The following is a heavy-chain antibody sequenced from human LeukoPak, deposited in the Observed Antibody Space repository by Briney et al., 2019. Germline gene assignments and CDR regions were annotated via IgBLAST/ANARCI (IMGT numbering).Heavy chain of an antibody. CDR2: IYYSGST. J-gene: IGHJ4*02. D-gene: IGHD3-22*01. CDR3: ARQMGNDYYDSSGPSIFDY. CDR1: GGSISSGDYY. V-gene: IGHV4-30-4*01. Sequence: SETLSLTCTVSGGSISSGDYYWSWIRQPPGKGLEWIGYIYYSGSTYYNPSLKSRVTISVDTSKNQFSLKLSSVTAADTAVYYCARQMGNDYYDSSGPSIFDYWGQGTLVTVSS.